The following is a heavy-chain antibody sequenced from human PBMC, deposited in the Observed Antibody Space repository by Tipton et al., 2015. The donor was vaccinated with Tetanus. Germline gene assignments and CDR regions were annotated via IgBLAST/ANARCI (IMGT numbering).Heavy chain of an antibody. CDR1: GGSISSYY. Sequence: TLSLTCTVSGGSISSYYWSWIRQPPGKGLEWIGYIYYSGSTNYNPSLKSRVTISVDTSKNQFSLKLSSVTAADTAVYYCARPGIAAAGREYYFDYWGQGTLVTVSS. V-gene: IGHV4-59*12. J-gene: IGHJ4*02. CDR3: ARPGIAAAGREYYFDY. D-gene: IGHD6-13*01. CDR2: IYYSGST.